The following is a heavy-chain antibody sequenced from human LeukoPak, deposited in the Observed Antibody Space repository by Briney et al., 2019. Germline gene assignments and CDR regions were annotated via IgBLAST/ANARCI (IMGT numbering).Heavy chain of an antibody. D-gene: IGHD6-19*01. J-gene: IGHJ5*02. CDR2: ISVSGAST. Sequence: GGALRLSCAASGFTFSTYAMSGVRQAPGRGLEWVADISVSGASTYYADSVKGRFTISRDISKNTLYLQMNTLRAEDTAVYYCAKPHSSGWSPHWFDPWGQGTLVTVSS. V-gene: IGHV3-23*01. CDR3: AKPHSSGWSPHWFDP. CDR1: GFTFSTYA.